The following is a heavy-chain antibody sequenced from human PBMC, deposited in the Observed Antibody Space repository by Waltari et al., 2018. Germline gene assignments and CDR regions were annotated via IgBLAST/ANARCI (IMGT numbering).Heavy chain of an antibody. CDR3: ARQTLGYCTSAACRRLET. J-gene: IGHJ5*02. CDR2: IYYDGTT. D-gene: IGHD2-2*03. V-gene: IGHV4-38-2*01. Sequence: QAQLQESGPGLVRPSETLSLTCDVSGYFINTGFFWGRFRQPPGKGLEWIGNIYYDGTTYYNPSLSHRLMISLDTSKNQFSLRLNFVDVADTAVYYCARQTLGYCTSAACRRLETWGQGILVTVSS. CDR1: GYFINTGFF.